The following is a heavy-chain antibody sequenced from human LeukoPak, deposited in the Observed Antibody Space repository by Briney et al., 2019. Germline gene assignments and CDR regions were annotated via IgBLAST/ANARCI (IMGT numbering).Heavy chain of an antibody. D-gene: IGHD2-15*01. V-gene: IGHV4-59*01. Sequence: SETLSLTCTVSGDSISNYYWSWIRQPPGKGLGWIDHVYYTGSPNYNPSLRSRVTISLDTSKNQFSLKLSSVTAADTAVYYCARYCSGGTCYGFDSWGQGTLVTVSS. J-gene: IGHJ4*02. CDR1: GDSISNYY. CDR3: ARYCSGGTCYGFDS. CDR2: VYYTGSP.